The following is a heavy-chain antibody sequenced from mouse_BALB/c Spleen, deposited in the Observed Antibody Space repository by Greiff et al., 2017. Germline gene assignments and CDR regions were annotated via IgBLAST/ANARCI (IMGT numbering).Heavy chain of an antibody. J-gene: IGHJ3*01. V-gene: IGHV2-9*02. CDR2: IWAGGST. CDR3: ARDHYYGYSFAY. D-gene: IGHD1-2*01. CDR1: GFSLTSYG. Sequence: VMLVESGPGLVAPSQSLSITCTVSGFSLTSYGVHWVRQPPGKGLEWLGVIWAGGSTNYNSALMSRLSISKDNSKSQVFLKMNSLQTDDTAMYYCARDHYYGYSFAYWGQGTLVTVSA.